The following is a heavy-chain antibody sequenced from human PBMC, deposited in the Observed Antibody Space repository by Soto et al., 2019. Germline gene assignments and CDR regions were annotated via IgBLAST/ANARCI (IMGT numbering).Heavy chain of an antibody. Sequence: PSETLSLTCTVSGGSISSSSYYWGWIRQPPGKGLEWIGSIYYSGSTYYNPSLKSRVTISVDTSKNQFSLKLSSVTAADTAGYYWARKYDGNTTPTYYYYYMDVGGKGPTVTVSS. CDR3: ARKYDGNTTPTYYYYYMDV. J-gene: IGHJ6*03. V-gene: IGHV4-39*01. CDR1: GGSISSSSYY. CDR2: IYYSGST. D-gene: IGHD4-4*01.